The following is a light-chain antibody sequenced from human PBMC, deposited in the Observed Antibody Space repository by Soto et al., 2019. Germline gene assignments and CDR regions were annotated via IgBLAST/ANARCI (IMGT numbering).Light chain of an antibody. V-gene: IGKV3-15*01. Sequence: EIVMTQSPATLSVSPGERATLSCRASQSVSSNLAWYQQKPGQAPRLLIYGASTRATGIPARFSGSGSGKEFTHTISSLQSEDFAVYYCQQYNNWPPEKTFGQGTKVEIK. CDR1: QSVSSN. CDR3: QQYNNWPPEKT. J-gene: IGKJ1*01. CDR2: GAS.